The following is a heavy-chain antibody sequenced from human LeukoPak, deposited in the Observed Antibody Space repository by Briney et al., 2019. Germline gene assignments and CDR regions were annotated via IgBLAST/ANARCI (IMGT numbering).Heavy chain of an antibody. CDR3: AREGRGSYGHYFDY. D-gene: IGHD1-26*01. Sequence: SETLSLTCTVSGGSISSYYWSWIRQPPGKGLEWIGYIYHSGSTYYNPSLKSRVTMSVDTSKKHFSLKLSSVIAADTAVYYCAREGRGSYGHYFDYWGQGTLVTVSS. J-gene: IGHJ4*02. V-gene: IGHV4-59*12. CDR2: IYHSGST. CDR1: GGSISSYY.